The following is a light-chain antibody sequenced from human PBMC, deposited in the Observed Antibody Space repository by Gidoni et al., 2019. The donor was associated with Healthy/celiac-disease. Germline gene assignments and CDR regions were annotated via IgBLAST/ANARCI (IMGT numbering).Light chain of an antibody. CDR3: QQWRT. Sequence: LTQSPATLSLSTGARATLSCRASQSVSSYLAWYQQKPGQAPRLLIYDASNRATGIPARFSGSGSGTDFTLTISSLGPEDFAVYYCQQWRTFGQGTKVEIK. V-gene: IGKV3-11*01. J-gene: IGKJ1*01. CDR2: DAS. CDR1: QSVSSY.